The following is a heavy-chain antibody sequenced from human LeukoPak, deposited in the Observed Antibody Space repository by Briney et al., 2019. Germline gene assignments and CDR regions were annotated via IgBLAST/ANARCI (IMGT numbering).Heavy chain of an antibody. CDR1: GYTLTGYY. J-gene: IGHJ4*02. V-gene: IGHV1-2*02. Sequence: ASVKVSCKASGYTLTGYYMQWVRQAPGQGLEWMGWINPNSGGTNYAQKFQGRVTMTRDTSISTAYMELSRLRSADTAVYYCARGDVFGGEPYVLLWFGDHYYFDYWGQGTLVTVSS. D-gene: IGHD3-10*01. CDR2: INPNSGGT. CDR3: ARGDVFGGEPYVLLWFGDHYYFDY.